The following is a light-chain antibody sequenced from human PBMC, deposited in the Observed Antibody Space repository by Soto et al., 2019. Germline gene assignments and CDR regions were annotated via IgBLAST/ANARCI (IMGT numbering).Light chain of an antibody. V-gene: IGKV3-20*01. CDR2: AVV. CDR1: QSVRSPY. CDR3: QQYGTLPWT. Sequence: EIVLTQSPGTLSVSPGERATLSCRASQSVRSPYLGWFQQKPGQAPRLLIYAVVSRATGIPDRFSGSGSGADFTLTISRLEPEDFAVYYCQQYGTLPWTFGQGTKVDIK. J-gene: IGKJ1*01.